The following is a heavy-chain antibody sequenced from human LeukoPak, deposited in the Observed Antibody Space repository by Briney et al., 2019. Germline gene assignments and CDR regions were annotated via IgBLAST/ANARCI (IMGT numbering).Heavy chain of an antibody. Sequence: ASVKVSCKASGYTFTSYAMNWVRQAPGQGLEWMGWINTNTGNPTYAQGFTGRFVFSLDTSVSTAYLQISSLKPEDTAVYYCARAGYCSAAGCRLWAYWGQETLVTVSS. D-gene: IGHD2-15*01. CDR2: INTNTGNP. V-gene: IGHV7-4-1*02. CDR1: GYTFTSYA. J-gene: IGHJ4*02. CDR3: ARAGYCSAAGCRLWAY.